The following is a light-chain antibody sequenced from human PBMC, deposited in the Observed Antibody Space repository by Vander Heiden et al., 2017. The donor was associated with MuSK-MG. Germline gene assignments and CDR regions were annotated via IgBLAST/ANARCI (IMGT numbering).Light chain of an antibody. CDR1: QSVLYSSNNKNY. V-gene: IGKV4-1*01. J-gene: IGKJ2*01. Sequence: DLVMTQSPASLAVSLGERATINCKSSQSVLYSSNNKNYLAWYQQKPGQPPKLLIYWAYTRESGVPDRFSGSGSATDFTLTISSLQAEDVAVYYCQHYYSTPYTFGQGTKLEIK. CDR3: QHYYSTPYT. CDR2: WAY.